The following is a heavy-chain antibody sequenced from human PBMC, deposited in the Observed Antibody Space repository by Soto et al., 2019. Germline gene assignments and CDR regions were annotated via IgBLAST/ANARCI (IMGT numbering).Heavy chain of an antibody. CDR3: ATCYDILTDYYGY. V-gene: IGHV3-23*01. D-gene: IGHD3-9*01. Sequence: GGSLRLSCAASGFTFSSYAMSWVRQAPGKGLEWVSAISGSGGSTYYADSVKGRFTISRDNSKNTLYLQMNSLRAEDTAVYYCATCYDILTDYYGYWGQGTLVTVSS. CDR2: ISGSGGST. CDR1: GFTFSSYA. J-gene: IGHJ4*02.